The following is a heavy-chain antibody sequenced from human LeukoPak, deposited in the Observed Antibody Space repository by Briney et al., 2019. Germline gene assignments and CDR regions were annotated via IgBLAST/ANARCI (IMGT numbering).Heavy chain of an antibody. V-gene: IGHV3-48*04. D-gene: IGHD2-8*01. J-gene: IGHJ4*02. CDR2: ISSGSSTI. CDR3: AREVMVYGRFDY. CDR1: GFTFSGYS. Sequence: PGGCLRLSCAASGFTFSGYSMNWVRQAPGKGVEWISYISSGSSTIHYADSVKGRFTISRDNAKNSPYLQLSSLRAEDTAVYYCAREVMVYGRFDYWGQGTLVTVSS.